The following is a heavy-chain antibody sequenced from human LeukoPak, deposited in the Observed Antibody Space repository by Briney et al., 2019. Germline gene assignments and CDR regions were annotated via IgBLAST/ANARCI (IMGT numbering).Heavy chain of an antibody. CDR1: GFTFSSYA. CDR3: AKSMIVVVTSLGY. V-gene: IGHV3-30-3*02. Sequence: GGSLRLSCAASGFTFSSYAMHWVRQAPGRGLEWVAIISYDGSNKYYADSVKGRFTISRDNSKNTLYLQMNSLRAEDTAVYYCAKSMIVVVTSLGYWGQGTLVTVSS. D-gene: IGHD3-22*01. CDR2: ISYDGSNK. J-gene: IGHJ4*02.